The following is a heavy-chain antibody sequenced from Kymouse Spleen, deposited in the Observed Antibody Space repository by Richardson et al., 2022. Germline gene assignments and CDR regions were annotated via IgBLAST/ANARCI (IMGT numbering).Heavy chain of an antibody. D-gene: IGHD4-11,IGHD4-11*01. Sequence: QLQLQESGPGLVKPSETLSLTCTVSGGSISSSSYYWGWIRQPPGKGLEWIGSIYYSGSTYYNPSLKSRVTISVDTSKNQFSLKLSSVTAADTAVYYCARQGHDYSNYGYFDYWGQGTLVTVSS. CDR1: GGSISSSSYY. CDR2: IYYSGST. J-gene: IGHJ4*02. V-gene: IGHV4-39*01. CDR3: ARQGHDYSNYGYFDY.